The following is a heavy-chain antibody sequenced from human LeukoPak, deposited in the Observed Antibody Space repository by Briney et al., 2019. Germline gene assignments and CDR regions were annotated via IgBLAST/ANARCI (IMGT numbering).Heavy chain of an antibody. Sequence: SQTLFLTCSGSGGPISSGSYYWSWIRQPAGKGLEWIGRIYTSGSTNYNPALKSRVTLSVDTSKNQVSLKLSSVTAADTAVDYCASQLPHATRHYDFWSGYYRHAFDIWGQGTMVTVSS. CDR2: IYTSGST. J-gene: IGHJ3*02. CDR1: GGPISSGSYY. V-gene: IGHV4-61*02. D-gene: IGHD3-3*01. CDR3: ASQLPHATRHYDFWSGYYRHAFDI.